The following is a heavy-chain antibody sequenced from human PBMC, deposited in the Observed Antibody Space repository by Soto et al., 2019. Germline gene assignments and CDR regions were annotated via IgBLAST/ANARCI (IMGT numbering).Heavy chain of an antibody. D-gene: IGHD5-12*01. CDR2: INPNSGGT. J-gene: IGHJ4*02. V-gene: IGHV1-2*04. CDR1: GYTFTGYY. CDR3: ARGGYSGYDLIDY. Sequence: ASVKVSCKASGYTFTGYYMHWVRQAPGQGLEWMGWINPNSGGTSYAQKFQGWVTMTRDTSISTAYMELSRLRSDDTAVYYCARGGYSGYDLIDYWGQGALVTVSS.